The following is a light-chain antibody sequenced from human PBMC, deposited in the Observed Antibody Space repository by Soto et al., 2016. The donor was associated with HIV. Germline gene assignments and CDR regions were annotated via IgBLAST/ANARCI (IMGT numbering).Light chain of an antibody. V-gene: IGKV1-12*01. J-gene: IGKJ3*01. CDR1: QAINSR. Sequence: DIQMTQSPSSVSASVGDRVTITCRASQAINSRLAWHQQKPGKAPEVLITATYTLQAGVPSRFSGSASGGTGTDFTLTIDSLQPEDFATYYCQQTDSFPFTFGPGTKVNV. CDR3: QQTDSFPFT. CDR2: ATY.